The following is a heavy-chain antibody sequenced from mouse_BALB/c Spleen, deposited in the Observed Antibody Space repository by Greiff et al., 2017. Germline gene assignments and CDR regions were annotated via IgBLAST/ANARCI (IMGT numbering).Heavy chain of an antibody. CDR3: ARSNGYSLFAY. Sequence: VQLQQSGPELVRPGVSVKISCKGSGYTFTDYAMHWVKQSHAKSLEWIGVISTYYGNTNYNQKFKGKATMTVDKSSSTAYMELARLTSEDSAIYYCARSNGYSLFAYWGQGTLVTVSA. CDR1: GYTFTDYA. CDR2: ISTYYGNT. J-gene: IGHJ3*01. D-gene: IGHD2-3*01. V-gene: IGHV1-67*01.